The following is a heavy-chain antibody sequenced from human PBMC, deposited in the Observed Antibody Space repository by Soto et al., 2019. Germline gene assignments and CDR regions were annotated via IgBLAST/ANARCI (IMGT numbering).Heavy chain of an antibody. CDR2: INAGNGNT. D-gene: IGHD6-13*01. J-gene: IGHJ4*02. CDR1: GYTFTSYA. CDR3: ARHRIAAAGMSY. V-gene: IGHV1-3*01. Sequence: ASVKVSCKASGYTFTSYAMHWVRQAPGQRLEWMGWINAGNGNTKYSQKFQGRVTITRNTSASTAYMELRSLRSDDTAVYDCARHRIAAAGMSYWGQGTLVTVSS.